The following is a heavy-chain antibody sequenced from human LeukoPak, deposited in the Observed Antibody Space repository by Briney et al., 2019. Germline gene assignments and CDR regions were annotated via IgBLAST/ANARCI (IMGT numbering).Heavy chain of an antibody. Sequence: GGSLRLSCAASGFTLSNAWMSWVRQAPGKGLEWVSYISSSSSTIYYADSVKGRFTISRDNAKNSLYLQMNSLRAEDTAVYYCASNLGLEWWYLGYWGQGTLVTVSS. J-gene: IGHJ4*02. CDR2: ISSSSSTI. D-gene: IGHD2-15*01. CDR1: GFTLSNAW. V-gene: IGHV3-48*04. CDR3: ASNLGLEWWYLGY.